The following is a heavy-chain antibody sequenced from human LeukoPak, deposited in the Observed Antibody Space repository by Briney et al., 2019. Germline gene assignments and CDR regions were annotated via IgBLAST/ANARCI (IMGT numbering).Heavy chain of an antibody. CDR1: GFTFSSDG. V-gene: IGHV3-23*01. J-gene: IGHJ6*03. D-gene: IGHD3-10*01. Sequence: VGSLRRSCAASGFTFSSDGMNWFGQAAGKGLEWVSTISGSGGNTYYADCVKCRFTISRDNSKNTLYLQMNSLRAEDTAVYYCAKGPKPRAITMVRGVRSYYYSMEVWGKGTTVPISS. CDR2: ISGSGGNT. CDR3: AKGPKPRAITMVRGVRSYYYSMEV.